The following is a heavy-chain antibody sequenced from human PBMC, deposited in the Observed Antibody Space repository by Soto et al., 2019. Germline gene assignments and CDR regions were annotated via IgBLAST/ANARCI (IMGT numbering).Heavy chain of an antibody. CDR1: GFTFSSYA. CDR3: ARGTIVARNPLDY. D-gene: IGHD6-6*01. CDR2: ISIRGGDE. J-gene: IGHJ4*02. Sequence: QVQLVESGGGVVQPGKSLRLSCAASGFTFSSYAMHWARQAPGKGLEWVAVISIRGGDEYYAESVRGRFTISRDDSKNTLYLQMDSLRVEDTAVYYCARGTIVARNPLDYWGQGTLVTVSS. V-gene: IGHV3-30*03.